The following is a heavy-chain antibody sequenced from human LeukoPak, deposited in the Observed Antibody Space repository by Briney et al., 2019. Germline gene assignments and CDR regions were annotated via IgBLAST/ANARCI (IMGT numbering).Heavy chain of an antibody. CDR2: IIPIFGTA. CDR1: GGTFSSYA. V-gene: IGHV1-69*01. CDR3: ARLEQWLVPSGVGWFDP. D-gene: IGHD6-19*01. Sequence: SVKVSCKASGGTFSSYAISWVRQAPGQGLEWMGGIIPIFGTANCAQKFQGRVTITADESTSTAYMELSSLRSEDTAVYYCARLEQWLVPSGVGWFDPWGQGALVTVSS. J-gene: IGHJ5*02.